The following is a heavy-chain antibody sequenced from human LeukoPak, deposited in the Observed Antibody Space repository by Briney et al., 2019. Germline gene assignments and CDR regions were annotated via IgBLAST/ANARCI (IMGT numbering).Heavy chain of an antibody. J-gene: IGHJ5*02. CDR3: ARAGGFVAAAGHSNWFDP. CDR2: ISYDGSNK. D-gene: IGHD6-13*01. CDR1: RFTFSDYY. Sequence: GGSLRLSCAASRFTFSDYYMTWIRQAPGKGLEGVAVISYDGSNKYYADSVKGRFTISRDNSKNTLYLQMNSLRAEDTAVYYCARAGGFVAAAGHSNWFDPWGQGTLVTVSS. V-gene: IGHV3-30-3*01.